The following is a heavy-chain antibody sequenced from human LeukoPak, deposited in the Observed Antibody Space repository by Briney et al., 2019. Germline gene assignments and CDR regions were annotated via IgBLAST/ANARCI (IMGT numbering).Heavy chain of an antibody. Sequence: PSETLSLTRIVSGGSISPYYWSWIRQPPGKGLEWIGFISYGGSTNYNPSLRSRVTMSVDTSKNQFSLKLSSVTAADTAVYYCARGFSNGWYQDHWGQGTLVTVSS. D-gene: IGHD6-19*01. CDR2: ISYGGST. J-gene: IGHJ4*02. V-gene: IGHV4-59*01. CDR1: GGSISPYY. CDR3: ARGFSNGWYQDH.